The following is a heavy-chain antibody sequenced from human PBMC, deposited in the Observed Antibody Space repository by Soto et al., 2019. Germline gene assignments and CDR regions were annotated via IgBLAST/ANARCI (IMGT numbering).Heavy chain of an antibody. J-gene: IGHJ6*02. D-gene: IGHD2-15*01. CDR1: GYSFTTHW. Sequence: GESLKISCQGSGYSFTTHWITWVRQTPGKGLEWMGRIDPSNSYINYSPSFQGHVTISVDRSISTAYLQWSRLEASDNAMYYCASHDCSGGSCYAGDLTGMDVWGQGTTVTVSS. CDR3: ASHDCSGGSCYAGDLTGMDV. CDR2: IDPSNSYI. V-gene: IGHV5-10-1*01.